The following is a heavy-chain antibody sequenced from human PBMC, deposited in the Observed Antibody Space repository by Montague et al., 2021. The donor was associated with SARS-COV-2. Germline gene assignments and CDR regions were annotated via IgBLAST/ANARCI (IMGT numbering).Heavy chain of an antibody. Sequence: SETLSLTCTVSGDSISNYYWCWIRQPPGPGLDWIGYIYYSGSTNYNPSLKSRVTISVATSKNQFSLKLSSVTAADTAVYYCAGGGRRGRVLVVYDKWYGLDVWGQGTTVTVSS. J-gene: IGHJ6*02. V-gene: IGHV4-59*01. CDR1: GDSISNYY. CDR3: AGGGRRGRVLVVYDKWYGLDV. D-gene: IGHD2-8*02. CDR2: IYYSGST.